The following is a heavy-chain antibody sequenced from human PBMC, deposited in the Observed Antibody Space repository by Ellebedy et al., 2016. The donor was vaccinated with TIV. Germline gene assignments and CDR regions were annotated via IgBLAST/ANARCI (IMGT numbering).Heavy chain of an antibody. Sequence: GESLKISCTAPDFIVRNNYMNWVRQAPGKGLEWVSVIYSGGSTYYADSVKGRFTISRDNSKNTLYLQMTSLRADDTAIYYCARGRGDGGGWYTLDSWGQGTLVAVSS. CDR1: DFIVRNNY. J-gene: IGHJ4*02. V-gene: IGHV3-66*01. D-gene: IGHD6-19*01. CDR2: IYSGGST. CDR3: ARGRGDGGGWYTLDS.